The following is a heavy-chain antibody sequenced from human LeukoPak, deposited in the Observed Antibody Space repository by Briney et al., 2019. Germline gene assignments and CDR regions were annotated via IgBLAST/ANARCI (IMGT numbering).Heavy chain of an antibody. V-gene: IGHV1-69*13. D-gene: IGHD3-22*01. CDR2: IIPIFGTA. CDR1: GGTFSSYA. CDR3: ARDYGYYDSSGYFDY. J-gene: IGHJ4*02. Sequence: SVKVSCKASGGTFSSYAISWVRQAPGQGLEWMGGIIPIFGTANCAQKFQGRVTITADESTSTAYMKLSSLRSEDTAVYYCARDYGYYDSSGYFDYWGQGTLVTVSS.